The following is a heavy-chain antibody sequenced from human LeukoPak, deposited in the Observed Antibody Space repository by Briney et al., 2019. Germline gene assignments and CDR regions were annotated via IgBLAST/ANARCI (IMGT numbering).Heavy chain of an antibody. CDR1: GGTFSSYT. CDR3: AREYSPYNFDY. V-gene: IGHV1-69*04. J-gene: IGHJ4*02. D-gene: IGHD5-12*01. CDR2: IIPILGIA. Sequence: SVKASCKASGGTFSSYTISWVRQAPGQGLEWMGRIIPILGIANYAQKFQGRVTITADKSTSTAYMELSSLRSEDTAVYYCAREYSPYNFDYWGQGTLVTVSS.